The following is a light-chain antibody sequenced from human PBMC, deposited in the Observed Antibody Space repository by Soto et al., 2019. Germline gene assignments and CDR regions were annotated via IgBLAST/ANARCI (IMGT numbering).Light chain of an antibody. J-gene: IGLJ2*01. CDR3: GADHGGGGGV. CDR1: SGYSNYK. Sequence: QSVLTQPPSASASLGASVTLTCTLSSGYSNYKVDWYQQRPGKGPRFVMRVGTGGIVGSKGDGIPDRFSVLGSGLNRYLTIKNIQEEDESDYHCGADHGGGGGVFGGGTKLTVL. CDR2: VGTGGIVG. V-gene: IGLV9-49*01.